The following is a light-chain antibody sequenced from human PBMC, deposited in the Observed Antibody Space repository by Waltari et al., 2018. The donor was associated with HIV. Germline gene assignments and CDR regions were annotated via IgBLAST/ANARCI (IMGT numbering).Light chain of an antibody. J-gene: IGKJ1*01. Sequence: EIVLTQSTGTLSLSPGERATLPCRASQSVSSSYLAWYQQKPGQAPRLLIYGASSTATGNPDRFSGSGSRTDCTLTISRREPEDFAVYYWQQYGSSTGTFGQGTKVEIK. CDR2: GAS. CDR1: QSVSSSY. CDR3: QQYGSSTGT. V-gene: IGKV3-20*01.